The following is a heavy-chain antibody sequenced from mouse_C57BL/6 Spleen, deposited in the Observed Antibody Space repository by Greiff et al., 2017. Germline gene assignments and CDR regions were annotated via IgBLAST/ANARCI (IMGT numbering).Heavy chain of an antibody. Sequence: VPLPPSGPGLVQPSQSLSITCTVSGFSLTSYGVHWVRQSPGKGLEWLGVIWSGGITDYNAAFISRLSISKDNSKSQVFFKMNSLQADDTAIYYCARNGLRYPWFAYWGQGTLVTVSA. D-gene: IGHD1-1*01. CDR2: IWSGGIT. J-gene: IGHJ3*01. CDR1: GFSLTSYG. V-gene: IGHV2-2*01. CDR3: ARNGLRYPWFAY.